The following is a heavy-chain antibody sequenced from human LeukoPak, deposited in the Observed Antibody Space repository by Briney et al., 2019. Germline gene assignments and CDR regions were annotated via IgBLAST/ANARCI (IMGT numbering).Heavy chain of an antibody. CDR2: IYYSGST. CDR1: GGSISSGGYY. CDR3: AREARMLPTEFDH. J-gene: IGHJ4*02. D-gene: IGHD1-14*01. V-gene: IGHV4-31*03. Sequence: SETLSLTCTVSGGSISSGGYYWSWIRQHPGKGLEWIGYIYYSGSTYYNPSLKSRVTISVDTSKNQFSLKLSSVTAADTAVYYCAREARMLPTEFDHWGQGTLVTVSS.